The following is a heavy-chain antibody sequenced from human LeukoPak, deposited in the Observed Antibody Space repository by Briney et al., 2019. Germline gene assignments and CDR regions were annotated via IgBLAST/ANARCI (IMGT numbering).Heavy chain of an antibody. CDR1: GFTFSSYW. J-gene: IGHJ6*02. Sequence: GGSLRLSCAASGFTFSSYWMSWVRQAPGKGLEWVANIKQDGSEKYYVDSVRGRFTISRDNAKNSLFLQMNSLRAEDTAVYYCARGDGPYSYYYYGMDVWGQGATVTVSS. CDR3: ARGDGPYSYYYYGMDV. D-gene: IGHD5-24*01. V-gene: IGHV3-7*01. CDR2: IKQDGSEK.